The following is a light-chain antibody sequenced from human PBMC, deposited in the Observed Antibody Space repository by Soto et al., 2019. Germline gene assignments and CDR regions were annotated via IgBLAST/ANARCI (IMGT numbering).Light chain of an antibody. J-gene: IGKJ3*01. Sequence: EVVLTQSPATLSLSPGERATLFCRANESVNDYLAWYQQRPGQAPRLLIFDASNRAPGIPARCSASGSRRDFTLTISSLEPEDFAVYYCQQHFTWPPFTFGPGTKVDF. V-gene: IGKV3-11*02. CDR3: QQHFTWPPFT. CDR2: DAS. CDR1: ESVNDY.